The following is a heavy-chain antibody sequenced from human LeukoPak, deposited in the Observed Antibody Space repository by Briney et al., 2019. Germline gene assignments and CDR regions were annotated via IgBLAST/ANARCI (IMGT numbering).Heavy chain of an antibody. CDR3: ARGRPRYYDYVWGQSHALKNDAFDI. CDR2: IIPIFGTA. CDR1: GGTFSSYA. D-gene: IGHD3-16*01. Sequence: SVKVSCKASGGTFSSYAISWVRQAPGQGLEWMGGIIPIFGTANYAQKFQGRVTITADESTSTAYMELSSLRSEDTAVYYCARGRPRYYDYVWGQSHALKNDAFDIWGQGTMVTVSS. V-gene: IGHV1-69*13. J-gene: IGHJ3*02.